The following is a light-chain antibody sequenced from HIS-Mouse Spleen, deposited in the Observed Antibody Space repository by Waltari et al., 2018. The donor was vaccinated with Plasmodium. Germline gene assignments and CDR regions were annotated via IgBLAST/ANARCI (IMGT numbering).Light chain of an antibody. J-gene: IGKJ2*01. V-gene: IGKV1-33*01. CDR3: QQYDNLPYT. CDR1: QDISNY. CDR2: DAS. Sequence: DIQMTKSPYSLSASVGDRVNITCQASQDISNYLNWYQQKPGKAPKLLIYDASNLETGVPSRFSGSGSGTDFTFTISSLQPEDIATYYCQQYDNLPYTFGQGTKLEIK.